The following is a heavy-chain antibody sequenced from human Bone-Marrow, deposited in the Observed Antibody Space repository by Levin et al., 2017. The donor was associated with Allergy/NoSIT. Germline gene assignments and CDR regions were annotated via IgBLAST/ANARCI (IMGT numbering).Heavy chain of an antibody. CDR1: GFIFSTYG. CDR3: AKEGGYSDNARFSFDY. D-gene: IGHD5-12*01. V-gene: IGHV3-30*18. J-gene: IGHJ4*01. Sequence: QTGGSLRLSCVASGFIFSTYGMHWVRQAPGKGLEWVAVSSNDGSTVYYADSVKGRFTISRDNLKNTLYLQMNSLRPEDTAVYFCAKEGGYSDNARFSFDYWGHGTLVHVSS. CDR2: SSNDGSTV.